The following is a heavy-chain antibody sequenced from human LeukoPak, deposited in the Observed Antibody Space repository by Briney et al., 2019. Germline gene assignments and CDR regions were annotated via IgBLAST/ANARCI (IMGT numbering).Heavy chain of an antibody. Sequence: ASVKVSCKASGYSFTSYYIHWVRQAPGQGLEWMGMINPSGGSTTHAQKFQGRVTLTRDMSTSTVYMELSSLRSEDTAVYYCARDRAYYYYYYMDVWGEGTTVTVSS. V-gene: IGHV1-46*01. CDR3: ARDRAYYYYYYMDV. CDR1: GYSFTSYY. CDR2: INPSGGST. J-gene: IGHJ6*03.